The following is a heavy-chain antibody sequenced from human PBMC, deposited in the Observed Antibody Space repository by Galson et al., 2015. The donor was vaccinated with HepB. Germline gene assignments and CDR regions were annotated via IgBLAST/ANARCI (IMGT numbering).Heavy chain of an antibody. CDR3: ATSEYYDFWSGYYTGLSFDY. J-gene: IGHJ4*02. V-gene: IGHV3-7*03. CDR1: GFAFSSYW. D-gene: IGHD3-3*01. Sequence: SLRLSCAASGFAFSSYWMSWVRQAPGKGLEWVANIKQDGSEKYYVDSVKGRFTISRDNAKNSLYLQMNSLRAEDTAVYYCATSEYYDFWSGYYTGLSFDYWGQGTLVTVSS. CDR2: IKQDGSEK.